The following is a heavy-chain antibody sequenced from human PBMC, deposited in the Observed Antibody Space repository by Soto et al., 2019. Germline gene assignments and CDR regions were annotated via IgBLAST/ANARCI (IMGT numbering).Heavy chain of an antibody. CDR3: ARVYSSGWDNWFDP. CDR1: GYSFTSYY. CDR2: INPSGGST. J-gene: IGHJ5*02. V-gene: IGHV1-46*01. Sequence: ASVKVSCKASGYSFTSYYIHWVRQAPGQRLERMGMINPSGGSTSYAQKFQGRVTMTRDTSTNTVYMELSSLRSEDTAVYYCARVYSSGWDNWFDPWGQGTLVTVSS. D-gene: IGHD6-19*01.